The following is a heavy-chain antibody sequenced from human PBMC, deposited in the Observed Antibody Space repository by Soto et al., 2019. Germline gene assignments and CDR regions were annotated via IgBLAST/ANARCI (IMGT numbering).Heavy chain of an antibody. Sequence: ASVKVSCKASGYTFTSYAMHWVRQAPGQRLEWMGWINAGNGNTKYSQKFQGRVTITRDTSASTAYMELSSLRSEDTAVYYCARSYYYYYYMDVWGKGTTVTVSS. J-gene: IGHJ6*03. V-gene: IGHV1-3*01. CDR1: GYTFTSYA. CDR3: ARSYYYYYYMDV. CDR2: INAGNGNT.